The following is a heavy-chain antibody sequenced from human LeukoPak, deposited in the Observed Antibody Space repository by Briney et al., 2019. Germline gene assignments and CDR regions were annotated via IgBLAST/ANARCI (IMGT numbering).Heavy chain of an antibody. CDR2: MNPNSGNT. J-gene: IGHJ5*02. CDR3: ARINSYCSSTSCYPRRNNGFDP. V-gene: IGHV1-8*01. Sequence: GASVKVSCKASGYTFTSYDINWVRQATGQGLEWMGWMNPNSGNTGYAQKFQGRVTMTRNTSISTAYMELSSLRSEDTAVYYCARINSYCSSTSCYPRRNNGFDPWGQGTLVTVSS. CDR1: GYTFTSYD. D-gene: IGHD2-2*01.